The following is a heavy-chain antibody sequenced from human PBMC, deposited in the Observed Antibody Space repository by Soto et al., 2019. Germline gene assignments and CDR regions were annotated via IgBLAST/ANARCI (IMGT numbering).Heavy chain of an antibody. J-gene: IGHJ6*02. Sequence: SETLSLTCTVSGDSISSGNKYWSWIRQPPGKGLEWVGYIFSSGTTYYNPSLKSRLTMSLDTSENQFSLKLNSLTDADTAVYYCARVPSPFDYYYAMDVWGQGTTVTVSS. V-gene: IGHV4-30-4*01. D-gene: IGHD3-16*01. CDR1: GDSISSGNKY. CDR3: ARVPSPFDYYYAMDV. CDR2: IFSSGTT.